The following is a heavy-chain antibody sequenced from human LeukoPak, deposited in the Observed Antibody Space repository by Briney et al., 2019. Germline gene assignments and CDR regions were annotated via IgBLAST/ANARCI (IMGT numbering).Heavy chain of an antibody. J-gene: IGHJ4*02. CDR1: GGSISRYY. D-gene: IGHD6-19*01. Sequence: PSETLSLTCTVYGGSISRYYWTWIRQPPGKGPEWVGYTYYSGNNKYNPSLKGRVTMSLDTSKNQFSLRLSAVTAADTAVYFCARSSGWYYFDLWGQGTLVTVSS. CDR2: TYYSGNN. V-gene: IGHV4-59*01. CDR3: ARSSGWYYFDL.